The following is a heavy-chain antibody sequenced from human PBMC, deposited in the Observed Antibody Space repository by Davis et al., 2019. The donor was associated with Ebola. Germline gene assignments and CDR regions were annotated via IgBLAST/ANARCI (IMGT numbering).Heavy chain of an antibody. J-gene: IGHJ4*02. D-gene: IGHD6-13*01. CDR3: ARLCSSSCPNDF. CDR2: INPNSGVT. CDR1: GYTFTGYY. V-gene: IGHV1-2*06. Sequence: AASVKVSCKVSGYTFTGYYMHWVRPAPGQGLYLIRRINPNSGVTNYAQKFQGRVTMTRATSISTAYMELSRLRCDDTAVYYCARLCSSSCPNDFWGQGTLVTVSS.